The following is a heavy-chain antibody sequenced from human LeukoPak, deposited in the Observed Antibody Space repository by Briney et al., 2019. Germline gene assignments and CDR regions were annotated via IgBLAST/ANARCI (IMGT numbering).Heavy chain of an antibody. J-gene: IGHJ4*02. CDR2: IYYSGST. V-gene: IGHV4-31*03. CDR3: ARGQRGYSFDY. CDR1: GGSISSGGYY. D-gene: IGHD5-18*01. Sequence: SETLSVTCTVSGGSISSGGYYWSWIRQHPGKGLEWIGYIYYSGSTYYNPSLKSRVTISVDTSKNQFSLKLSSVTAADTAVYYCARGQRGYSFDYWGQGTLVTVSS.